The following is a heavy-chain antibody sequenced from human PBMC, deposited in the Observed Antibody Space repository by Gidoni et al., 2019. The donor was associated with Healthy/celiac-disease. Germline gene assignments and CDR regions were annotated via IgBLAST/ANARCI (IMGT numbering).Heavy chain of an antibody. V-gene: IGHV1-18*04. D-gene: IGHD2-2*01. CDR2: ISAYNGNT. Sequence: QVQLVQSGAEVKKPGASVKVSCKASGYTFPSYGISWVRQAPGQGLEWMGWISAYNGNTNYAQKLQGRVTMTTDTSTSTAYMELRSLRSDDTAVYYCARVYFEAGYCSSTSCPLWFDPWGQGTLVTVSS. CDR3: ARVYFEAGYCSSTSCPLWFDP. CDR1: GYTFPSYG. J-gene: IGHJ5*02.